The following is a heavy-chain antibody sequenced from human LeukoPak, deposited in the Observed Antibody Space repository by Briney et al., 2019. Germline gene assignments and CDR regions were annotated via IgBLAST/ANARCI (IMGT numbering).Heavy chain of an antibody. D-gene: IGHD4-11*01. Sequence: GGSLRLSCAASGFTFTPYAMSWVRQAPGKGLEWVAAIWSDATNMFYANSVKGRFFIQRDDYQNTVYLEMSSLRAEDTAVYYCAKDAQRGFDYSNSFQYWGQGSLVTVSS. CDR2: IWSDATNM. J-gene: IGHJ4*02. CDR3: AKDAQRGFDYSNSFQY. V-gene: IGHV3-33*06. CDR1: GFTFTPYA.